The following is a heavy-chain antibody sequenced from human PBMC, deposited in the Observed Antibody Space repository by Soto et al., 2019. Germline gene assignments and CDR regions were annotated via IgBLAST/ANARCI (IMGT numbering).Heavy chain of an antibody. Sequence: GGSLRLSCVASGFTFSSYDMSWVRQAPGKGLEWVSAISGSGGSTYYADSVKGRFTISRDNSKNTLYLQMNSLRAEDTAVYYCAKGLATQYYYYGMDVWGQGTTGTVS. CDR3: AKGLATQYYYYGMDV. CDR1: GFTFSSYD. CDR2: ISGSGGST. D-gene: IGHD2-15*01. V-gene: IGHV3-23*01. J-gene: IGHJ6*02.